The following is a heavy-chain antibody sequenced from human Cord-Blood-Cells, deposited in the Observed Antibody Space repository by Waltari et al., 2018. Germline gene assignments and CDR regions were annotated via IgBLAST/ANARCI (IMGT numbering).Heavy chain of an antibody. D-gene: IGHD2-2*01. CDR2: INPNSGGT. Sequence: QVQLVQSGAEVKKPGASVKVSCKASGYTFTGYYMHWVRQAPGQGLGWMGRINPNSGGTNYAQKFQGRVTMTRDTSISTAYMELSRLRSDDTAVYYCARPVPGGQSSTDAFDIWGQGTMVTVSS. CDR1: GYTFTGYY. J-gene: IGHJ3*02. V-gene: IGHV1-2*06. CDR3: ARPVPGGQSSTDAFDI.